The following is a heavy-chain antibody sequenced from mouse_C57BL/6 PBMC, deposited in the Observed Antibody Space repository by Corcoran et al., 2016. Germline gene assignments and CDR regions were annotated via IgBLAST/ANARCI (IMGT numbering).Heavy chain of an antibody. CDR3: ARRFITTDYYAMDY. CDR1: GYTFTTCG. CDR2: INTYSGVP. Sequence: QIQLVQSGPELKKPGETVKISCKASGYTFTTCGMSWVKQAPGKGLKWMGWINTYSGVPTYADDFKGRFAFSLETSASTAYLQINNLKNEDTATYFCARRFITTDYYAMDYWGQGTSVTVSS. J-gene: IGHJ4*01. D-gene: IGHD1-1*01. V-gene: IGHV9-3*01.